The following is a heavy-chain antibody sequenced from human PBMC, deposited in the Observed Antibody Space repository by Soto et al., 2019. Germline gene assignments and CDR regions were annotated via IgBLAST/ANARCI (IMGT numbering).Heavy chain of an antibody. CDR3: AREGSYYYDSSGYPLIYYYGMDV. CDR1: GGTFSSYA. J-gene: IGHJ6*02. V-gene: IGHV1-69*06. D-gene: IGHD3-22*01. CDR2: IIPIFGTA. Sequence: SVKVSCKASGGTFSSYAISWVRQAPGQGLEWMGGIIPIFGTANYAQKFQGRVTITADKSTSTAYMELSSLRSEDTAVYYCAREGSYYYDSSGYPLIYYYGMDVWGQGTTVTV.